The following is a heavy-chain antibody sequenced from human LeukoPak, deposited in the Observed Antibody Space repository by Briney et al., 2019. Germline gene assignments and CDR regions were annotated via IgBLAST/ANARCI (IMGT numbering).Heavy chain of an antibody. CDR2: INSDGSST. Sequence: PGGSLRLSCAASGFTFSSYWMHWVRQAPGKGLVWVSRINSDGSSTSYADSVKGRFTISGDNAKNTLYLQMNSLRAEDTAVYYCARASLTTPYYFDYWGQGTLVTVSS. CDR3: ARASLTTPYYFDY. D-gene: IGHD4-11*01. J-gene: IGHJ4*02. CDR1: GFTFSSYW. V-gene: IGHV3-74*01.